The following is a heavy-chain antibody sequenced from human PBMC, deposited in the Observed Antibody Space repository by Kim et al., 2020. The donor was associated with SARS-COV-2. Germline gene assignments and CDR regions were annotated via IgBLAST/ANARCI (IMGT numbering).Heavy chain of an antibody. V-gene: IGHV3-7*01. Sequence: GGSLRLSCAASGFTFSSYWMSWVRQAPGKGLEWVANIKQDGSEKYYVDSVKGRFTISRDNAKNSLYLQMNSLRAEDTAVYYCARDDCSSTSCYMRIYYYGMDVWGQGTTVTVSS. CDR3: ARDDCSSTSCYMRIYYYGMDV. CDR1: GFTFSSYW. J-gene: IGHJ6*02. D-gene: IGHD2-2*02. CDR2: IKQDGSEK.